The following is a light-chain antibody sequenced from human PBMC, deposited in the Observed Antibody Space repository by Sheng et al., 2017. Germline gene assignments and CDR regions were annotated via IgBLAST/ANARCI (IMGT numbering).Light chain of an antibody. CDR1: NGKIASNY. J-gene: IGLJ3*02. CDR3: QSYDDTDLV. Sequence: FMLTQPHSVSESPGKTVIISCTRNNGKIASNYVRWYQQRPASSPTTVIYEDSQRPSGVPDRFSGSIDSSSNSAFLTISGLTTEDEADYYCQSYDDTDLVFGGGTRVTV. V-gene: IGLV6-57*01. CDR2: EDS.